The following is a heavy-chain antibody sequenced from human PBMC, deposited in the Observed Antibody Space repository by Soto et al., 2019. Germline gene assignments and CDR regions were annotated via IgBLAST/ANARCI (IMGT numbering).Heavy chain of an antibody. D-gene: IGHD3-22*01. V-gene: IGHV3-33*01. J-gene: IGHJ3*02. CDR3: ARSDYYDSSGYSTFNDGFDI. Sequence: QVQLVESGGGVVQPGRSLRLSCAASGFTFSSYGMHWVRQAPGKGLEWVAVIWYDGSNKQYADSEKGRFTISRDNSKNTLYLQMKSLRAEDTAVYYCARSDYYDSSGYSTFNDGFDIWGQGTMVTVSS. CDR1: GFTFSSYG. CDR2: IWYDGSNK.